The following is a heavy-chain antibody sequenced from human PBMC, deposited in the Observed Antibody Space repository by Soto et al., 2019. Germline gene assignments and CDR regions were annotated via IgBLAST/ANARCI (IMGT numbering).Heavy chain of an antibody. V-gene: IGHV1-46*01. CDR2: INPSGGST. J-gene: IGHJ4*02. CDR3: ARDSTYYYDSSGYYDDY. CDR1: GYTFTSDY. Sequence: ASVKVSCKASGYTFTSDYMRWVRQAPGQGLEWMGIINPSGGSTSYAQKFQGRVTMTRDTSTSTVYMELSSLRSEDTAVYYCARDSTYYYDSSGYYDDYWGQGTLVTVSS. D-gene: IGHD3-22*01.